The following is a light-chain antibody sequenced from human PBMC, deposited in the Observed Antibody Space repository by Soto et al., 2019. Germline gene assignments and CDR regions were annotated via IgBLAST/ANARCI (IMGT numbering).Light chain of an antibody. CDR2: KAS. J-gene: IGKJ1*01. Sequence: DIQMPPSPSTLSASVGDRVTITCRASQSIRSWLAWYQQKPGKAPKLLIYKASSLESGVRSRFSGSGSGTEFTLTISSLQPDDFATYYCQQYNSYSRTFGQGTKVEIK. V-gene: IGKV1-5*03. CDR1: QSIRSW. CDR3: QQYNSYSRT.